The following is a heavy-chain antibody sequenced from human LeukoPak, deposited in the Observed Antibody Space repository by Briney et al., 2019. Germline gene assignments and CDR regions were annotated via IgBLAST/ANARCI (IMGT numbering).Heavy chain of an antibody. CDR2: IYYSGST. CDR1: GGSVSSGSYY. V-gene: IGHV4-61*01. CDR3: ARDLTPIVGATYFDH. Sequence: SETLSLTCTVSGGSVSSGSYYWSWIRQPPGKGLERIGYIYYSGSTNYNPSLKSRVTISVDTSKNQFSLKLSSVTAANTAVYHCARDLTPIVGATYFDHWGQGTLVTVSS. J-gene: IGHJ4*02. D-gene: IGHD1-26*01.